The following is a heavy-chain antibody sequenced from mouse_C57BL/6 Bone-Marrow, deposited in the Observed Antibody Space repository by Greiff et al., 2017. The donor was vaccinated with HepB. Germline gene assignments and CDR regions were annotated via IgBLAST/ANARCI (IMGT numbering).Heavy chain of an antibody. CDR1: GFNIKNTY. J-gene: IGHJ4*01. D-gene: IGHD2-4*01. V-gene: IGHV14-3*01. CDR3: ARGYDYDEGRYYAMDY. CDR2: IDPANGNT. Sequence: VQLQQSVAELVRPGASVKLSCTASGFNIKNTYMHWVKQRPEQGLEWIGRIDPANGNTKYAPKFQGKATITADTSSNTAYLQLSSLTSEDTAIYDFARGYDYDEGRYYAMDYWGQGTSVTVSS.